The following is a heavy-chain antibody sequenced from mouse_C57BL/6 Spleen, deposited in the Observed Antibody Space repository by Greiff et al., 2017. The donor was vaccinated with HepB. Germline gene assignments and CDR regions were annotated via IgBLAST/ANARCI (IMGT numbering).Heavy chain of an antibody. CDR1: GYAFSSSW. J-gene: IGHJ4*01. D-gene: IGHD2-1*01. CDR3: AREGNGNYGAMDY. CDR2: IYPGDGDT. Sequence: VKLKQSGPELVKPGASVKISCKASGYAFSSSWMNWVKQRPGKGLEWIGRIYPGDGDTNYNGKFKGKATLTADKSSSTAYMQLSSLTSEDSAVYFCAREGNGNYGAMDYWGQGTSVTVSS. V-gene: IGHV1-82*01.